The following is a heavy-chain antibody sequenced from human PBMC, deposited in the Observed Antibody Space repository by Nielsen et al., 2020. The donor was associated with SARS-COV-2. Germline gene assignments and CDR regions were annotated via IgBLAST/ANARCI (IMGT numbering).Heavy chain of an antibody. CDR1: GFTFDDYA. Sequence: GGSLRLSCAASGFTFDDYAMHWVRQAPGKGLEWVSGISWNSGSIGYADSVKGRFTISRDNAKNSLYLQMNSLRAEDTAVYYCASSTTRITRRPFDNWGQGTLVTVSS. CDR3: ASSTTRITRRPFDN. V-gene: IGHV3-9*01. D-gene: IGHD1-1*01. CDR2: ISWNSGSI. J-gene: IGHJ4*02.